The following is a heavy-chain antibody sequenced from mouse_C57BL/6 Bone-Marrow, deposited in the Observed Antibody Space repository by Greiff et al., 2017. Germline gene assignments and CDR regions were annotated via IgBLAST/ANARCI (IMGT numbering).Heavy chain of an antibody. Sequence: VQLQQSGPELVKPGASVKMSCKASGYTFTDYNMHWVKQSPGKSLEWIGYINPNNGGTSSNQKFKGKATLTVNKSSSTAYMELRSLTSEDSAVYYCARAIPYYCGSSFDYWGQGTTLTVSS. CDR1: GYTFTDYN. D-gene: IGHD1-1*01. CDR3: ARAIPYYCGSSFDY. J-gene: IGHJ2*01. V-gene: IGHV1-22*01. CDR2: INPNNGGT.